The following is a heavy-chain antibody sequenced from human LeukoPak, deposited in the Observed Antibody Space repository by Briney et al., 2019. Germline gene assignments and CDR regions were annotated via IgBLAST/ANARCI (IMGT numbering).Heavy chain of an antibody. CDR2: ISGSCGST. D-gene: IGHD6-19*01. V-gene: IGHV3-23*01. CDR3: AKVGIEWLVPDY. CDR1: GFTFSSYA. J-gene: IGHJ4*02. Sequence: TGGSLTLSCAPSGFTFSSYAMRWVRQAPGKALEWVSGISGSCGSTYNPDSVKGRFTISRDNSKNTLYLQMNSLRAEDTAVYYCAKVGIEWLVPDYWGQGTLVTVSS.